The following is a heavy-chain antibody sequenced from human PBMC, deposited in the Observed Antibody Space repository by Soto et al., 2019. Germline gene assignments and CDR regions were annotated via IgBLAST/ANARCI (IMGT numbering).Heavy chain of an antibody. CDR3: AKDRWLRRSAVAGRAGSCFDY. D-gene: IGHD6-19*01. V-gene: IGHV3-30*18. J-gene: IGHJ4*02. Sequence: QVQLVESGGGVVQPGRSLRLSCAASGFTFSSYGMHWVRQAPGKGLEWVAVISYDGSNKYYADSVKGRFTISRDNSKNTLYLQMNSLRAEDTAVYYRAKDRWLRRSAVAGRAGSCFDYWGQGTLVTVSS. CDR2: ISYDGSNK. CDR1: GFTFSSYG.